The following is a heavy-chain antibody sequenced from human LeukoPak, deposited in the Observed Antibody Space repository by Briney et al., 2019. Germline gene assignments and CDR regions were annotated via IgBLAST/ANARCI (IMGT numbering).Heavy chain of an antibody. J-gene: IGHJ5*02. CDR3: ARDSTIISSSWLNWFDP. D-gene: IGHD6-13*01. CDR1: GFTFSSYW. CDR2: IKQDGSEK. V-gene: IGHV3-7*01. Sequence: GGSLRLSCAASGFTFSSYWMSWVREAPGKGLEWVANIKQDGSEKYYVDSVKGRFTISRDNAKNSLYLQMNSLRAEDTAVYYCARDSTIISSSWLNWFDPWGQGTLVTVSS.